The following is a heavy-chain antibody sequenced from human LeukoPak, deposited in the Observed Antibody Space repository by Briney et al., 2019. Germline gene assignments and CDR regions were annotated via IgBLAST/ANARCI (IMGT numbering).Heavy chain of an antibody. V-gene: IGHV1-69*13. CDR1: GGTFSSYA. CDR2: IIPIFGTA. Sequence: SVKVSCKASGGTFSSYAISWVRQAPGQGLEWMGGIIPIFGTANYAQKFQGRVTITADESTSTAYMELSSLRSEDTAVYYCARSSSGWYYFDHWGQGTLATVSS. CDR3: ARSSSGWYYFDH. D-gene: IGHD6-19*01. J-gene: IGHJ4*02.